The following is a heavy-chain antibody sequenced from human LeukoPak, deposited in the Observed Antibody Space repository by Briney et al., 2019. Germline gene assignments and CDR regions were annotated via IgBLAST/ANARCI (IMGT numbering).Heavy chain of an antibody. V-gene: IGHV3-7*01. CDR1: GFTFSDYY. Sequence: GGSLRLSCAASGFTFSDYYMSWIRQAPGKGLEWVANIKQDGSQIYYVDSLRGRFTISRDNAKNSVYLQMNSLRAEDTAVYYCARIGYSSSCWDYWGQGTLVTVSS. J-gene: IGHJ4*02. CDR2: IKQDGSQI. D-gene: IGHD6-19*01. CDR3: ARIGYSSSCWDY.